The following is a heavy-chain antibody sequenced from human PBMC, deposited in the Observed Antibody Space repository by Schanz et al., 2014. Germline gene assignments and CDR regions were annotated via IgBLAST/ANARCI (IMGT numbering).Heavy chain of an antibody. CDR3: VRVPSRDVSFDL. CDR1: GGTFSRLT. J-gene: IGHJ2*01. Sequence: QVQLVQSGADVKKPGSSVRVSCKASGGTFSRLTFSWVRQAPGQGLEWMGRVIPILGVTHYAQKFQGRVTITRDTSANTAYMELRSLRSDDTAHYYCVRVPSRDVSFDLWGRGTLVTVSS. V-gene: IGHV1-69*02. D-gene: IGHD3-16*01. CDR2: VIPILGVT.